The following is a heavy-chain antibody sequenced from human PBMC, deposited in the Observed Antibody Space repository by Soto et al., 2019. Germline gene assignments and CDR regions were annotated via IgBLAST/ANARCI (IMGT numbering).Heavy chain of an antibody. J-gene: IGHJ4*02. Sequence: PSETLSLTCTVSGGSISSYYWSWIRQPPGKGLEWIGYIYYSGSTNYNPSLKSRVTISVDTSKNQFSLKLSSVTAADTAVYYCARTYYYDSTGLFDYWGQGTLVTVSS. V-gene: IGHV4-59*08. CDR3: ARTYYYDSTGLFDY. CDR2: IYYSGST. D-gene: IGHD3-22*01. CDR1: GGSISSYY.